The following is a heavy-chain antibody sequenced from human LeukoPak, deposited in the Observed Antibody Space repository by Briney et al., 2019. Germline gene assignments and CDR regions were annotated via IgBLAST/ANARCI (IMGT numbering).Heavy chain of an antibody. CDR2: IYYNGNT. D-gene: IGHD3-9*01. CDR3: ARRDILTGYFDY. V-gene: IGHV4-59*08. Sequence: KTSETLSLTCTVSGGSISTYYWSWIRQPPGKGLEWIGYIYYNGNTNYNSSLKSRVTISVDTSKNQFSLKLSSVTAADTAVYYCARRDILTGYFDYWGQGTLVTVSS. CDR1: GGSISTYY. J-gene: IGHJ4*02.